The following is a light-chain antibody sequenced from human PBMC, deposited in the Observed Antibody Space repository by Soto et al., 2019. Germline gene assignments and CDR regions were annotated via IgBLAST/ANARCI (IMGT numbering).Light chain of an antibody. Sequence: QSVLTQPPSVSGAPGQRVTISCTGSSFNIGAGYDVHWYQQLPGTAPKLLIYDNNNRPSGVPDRFSGSKSGTSASLAITGLQAEDEADYYCQSYDTTLSVVFGGGTKVTVL. CDR2: DNN. CDR3: QSYDTTLSVV. J-gene: IGLJ2*01. V-gene: IGLV1-40*01. CDR1: SFNIGAGYD.